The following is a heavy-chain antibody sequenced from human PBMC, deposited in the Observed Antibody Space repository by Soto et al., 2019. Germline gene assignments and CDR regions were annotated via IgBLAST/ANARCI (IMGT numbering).Heavy chain of an antibody. Sequence: PSETLSLTCTVSGGSISSGDYYWSWIRQPPGKGLEWIGYIYYSGGTYYNPSLKSRVTISVDTSKNQFSLKLSSVTAADTAVYYCARDLGITIFGVVPSSDAFDIWGQGTMVTVSS. CDR2: IYYSGGT. CDR1: GGSISSGDYY. V-gene: IGHV4-30-4*01. CDR3: ARDLGITIFGVVPSSDAFDI. J-gene: IGHJ3*02. D-gene: IGHD3-3*01.